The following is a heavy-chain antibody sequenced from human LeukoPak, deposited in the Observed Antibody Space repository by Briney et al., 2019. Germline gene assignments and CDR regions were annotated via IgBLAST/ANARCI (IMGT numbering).Heavy chain of an antibody. CDR3: ARAVAGPDY. Sequence: EWMGWISAYNGNTNYAQKLQGRVTMTTDTSTSTAYMELRSLRSDDTAVYYCARAVAGPDYWGQGTLVTVSS. V-gene: IGHV1-18*01. J-gene: IGHJ4*02. CDR2: ISAYNGNT. D-gene: IGHD6-19*01.